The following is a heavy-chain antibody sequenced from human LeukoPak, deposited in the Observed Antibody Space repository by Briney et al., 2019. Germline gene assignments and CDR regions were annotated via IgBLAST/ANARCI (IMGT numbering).Heavy chain of an antibody. V-gene: IGHV4-4*09. CDR2: IYTSGST. J-gene: IGHJ5*02. CDR3: ARLSGICGKGGGHANWFDP. CDR1: GGSISSYY. D-gene: IGHD4-23*01. Sequence: PSETLSLTCTVSGGSISSYYWSWIRQPPGKGLEWIGYIYTSGSTNCNPSLKSRVTISVDTSKNQFSLKLSSVTAADTAVYYCARLSGICGKGGGHANWFDPWGQGTLVTVSS.